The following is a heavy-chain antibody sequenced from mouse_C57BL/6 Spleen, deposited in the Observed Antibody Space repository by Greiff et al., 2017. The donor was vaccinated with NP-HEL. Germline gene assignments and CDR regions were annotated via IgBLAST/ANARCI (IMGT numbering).Heavy chain of an antibody. CDR3: ARWRALLWDAMDY. J-gene: IGHJ4*01. CDR2: INPSNGGT. V-gene: IGHV1-53*01. Sequence: VQLQQPGTELVKPGASVKLSCKASGYTFTSYWMHWVKQRPGQGLEWIGNINPSNGGTNYNEKFKSKATLTVDKSSSTAYMQLSSLTSEDSAVYYCARWRALLWDAMDYWGQGTSVTVSS. CDR1: GYTFTSYW. D-gene: IGHD2-1*01.